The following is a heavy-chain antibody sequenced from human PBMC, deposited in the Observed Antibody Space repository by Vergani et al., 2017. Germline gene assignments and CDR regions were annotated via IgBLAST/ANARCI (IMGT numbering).Heavy chain of an antibody. J-gene: IGHJ3*02. D-gene: IGHD2-8*01. CDR1: GFTVSSNY. V-gene: IGHV3-66*01. Sequence: EVQLLESGGGLVQPGGSLRLSCAASGFTVSSNYMSWVRQAPGKGLEWVSVIYSGGSTYYADSVKGRFTISRDNSKNTLYLQMNSLRAEDTAVYYCARAPRARYCTNGVCYTVDDAFDIWGQGTMVTVSS. CDR3: ARAPRARYCTNGVCYTVDDAFDI. CDR2: IYSGGST.